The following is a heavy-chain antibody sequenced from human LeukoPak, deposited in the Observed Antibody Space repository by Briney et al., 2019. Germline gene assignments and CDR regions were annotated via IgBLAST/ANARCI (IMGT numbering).Heavy chain of an antibody. Sequence: GASVKVSCKASGYTFTGYYMHWVRQAPGQGLEWMGWINPNSGGTNYAQKFQGRVTMTRDTSISTAYMELSRLRSDDTAVYYCAGGGYSSILDLAGVLRYYYMDVWGKGTTVTISS. J-gene: IGHJ6*03. CDR1: GYTFTGYY. D-gene: IGHD6-13*01. V-gene: IGHV1-2*02. CDR3: AGGGYSSILDLAGVLRYYYMDV. CDR2: INPNSGGT.